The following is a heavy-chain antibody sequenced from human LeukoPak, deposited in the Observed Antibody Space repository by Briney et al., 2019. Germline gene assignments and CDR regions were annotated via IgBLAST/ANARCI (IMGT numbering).Heavy chain of an antibody. CDR3: ASPSDDYDSSGYYFRWFDP. D-gene: IGHD3-22*01. V-gene: IGHV1-69*13. Sequence: ASVKVSCKASGGTFSSYAISWVRQAPGQGLEWMGGIIPIFGTANYAQKFQGRVTITADESTSTAYMELSSLRSEDTAVYYWASPSDDYDSSGYYFRWFDPWGQGSLVTVSS. CDR1: GGTFSSYA. J-gene: IGHJ5*02. CDR2: IIPIFGTA.